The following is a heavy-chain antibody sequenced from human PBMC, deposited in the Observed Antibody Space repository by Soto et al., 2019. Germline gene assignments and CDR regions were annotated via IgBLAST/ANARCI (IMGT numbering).Heavy chain of an antibody. Sequence: AASVKVSGKTSGYSFTGYSVHWVRQAPGHGPEWMGWINPKSGGTKYAQKFQGRVTMTRDTSISTVFMELSRVTSDDTAVYYCAREVLPRGNFITGKLFDYWGQGSLVTVSS. J-gene: IGHJ4*02. D-gene: IGHD1-20*01. V-gene: IGHV1-2*02. CDR1: GYSFTGYS. CDR3: AREVLPRGNFITGKLFDY. CDR2: INPKSGGT.